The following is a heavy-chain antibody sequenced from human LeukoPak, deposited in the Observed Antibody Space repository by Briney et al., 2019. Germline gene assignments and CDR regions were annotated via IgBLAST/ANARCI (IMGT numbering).Heavy chain of an antibody. CDR2: ISGSGDRT. CDR1: GFTFSNYG. V-gene: IGHV3-23*01. J-gene: IGHJ4*02. CDR3: AKRVPDY. Sequence: GGSLRLSCAASGFTFSNYGMNWVRQAPGKGLEWVSGISGSGDRTYYADSVKGRFTISRDNSKNTLYLQMNNLRAEDTAVCYCAKRVPDYWGQGTLVTVSS.